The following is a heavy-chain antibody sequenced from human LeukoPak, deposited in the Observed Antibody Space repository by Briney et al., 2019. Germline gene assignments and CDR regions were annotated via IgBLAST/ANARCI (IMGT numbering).Heavy chain of an antibody. CDR1: AFTFSSYE. J-gene: IGHJ3*02. Sequence: SGGSLRLSCAASAFTFSSYEMNWVRQAPGKGLEWVSYISSSGSTIYYADSVKGRFTISRDNAKNSLYLQMNSLRAEDTAVYYCAREAPYCSGGSCYSIGDAFDIWGQGTMVTVSS. V-gene: IGHV3-48*03. D-gene: IGHD2-15*01. CDR3: AREAPYCSGGSCYSIGDAFDI. CDR2: ISSSGSTI.